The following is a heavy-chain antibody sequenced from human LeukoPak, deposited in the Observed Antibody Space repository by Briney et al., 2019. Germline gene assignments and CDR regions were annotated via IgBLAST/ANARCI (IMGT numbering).Heavy chain of an antibody. CDR2: ISIGGNT. CDR3: AKDGTSAYYDHYMDV. Sequence: GGSLRLSCAASGFTFRTYAMTWVRQAPGKGLEWVSGISIGGNTYYADSVKGRFTISRDNSKNTLYLQMNSLRDEDTAVYYCAKDGTSAYYDHYMDVWGKGATVTVSS. V-gene: IGHV3-23*01. CDR1: GFTFRTYA. D-gene: IGHD6-13*01. J-gene: IGHJ6*03.